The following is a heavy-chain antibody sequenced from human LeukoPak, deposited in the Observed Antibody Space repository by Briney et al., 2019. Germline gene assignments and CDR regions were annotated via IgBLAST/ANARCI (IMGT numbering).Heavy chain of an antibody. J-gene: IGHJ4*02. V-gene: IGHV3-23*01. CDR2: ISGSGGST. CDR3: ARRSGIAVAGAFDY. CDR1: GFTFSSYA. D-gene: IGHD6-19*01. Sequence: GGSLRLSCAASGFTFSSYAMSWVRQAPGKGLQWVSGISGSGGSTYYADSVKGRFTISRDNSKNTLYLQMNSLRAEDTAVYYCARRSGIAVAGAFDYWGQGTLVTVSS.